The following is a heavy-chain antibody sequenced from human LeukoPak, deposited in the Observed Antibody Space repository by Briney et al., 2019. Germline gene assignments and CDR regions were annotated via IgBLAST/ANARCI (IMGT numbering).Heavy chain of an antibody. V-gene: IGHV1-2*02. Sequence: ASVKVSCKASGYTFTGYYIHWVRQAPGQGLEWMGWINPNSGGTNYAQKFQGRVTMTRDTSISTAYMELSRLRSDDTAVYYCARDARGYSYGHYYYYYMDVWGKGTTVTVSS. J-gene: IGHJ6*03. D-gene: IGHD5-18*01. CDR1: GYTFTGYY. CDR3: ARDARGYSYGHYYYYYMDV. CDR2: INPNSGGT.